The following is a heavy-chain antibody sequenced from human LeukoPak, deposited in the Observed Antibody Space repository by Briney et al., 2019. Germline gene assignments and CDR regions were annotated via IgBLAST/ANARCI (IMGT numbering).Heavy chain of an antibody. CDR1: RFTFDDYA. CDR2: ISWNSGSI. J-gene: IGHJ4*02. Sequence: PGGSLRLSCAASRFTFDDYAMHWVRQAPGKGLEWVSGISWNSGSIGYADSVKGRFTISRDNAKNSLYLQMNSLRAEDTALYYCARVISYYYDSSGYYLDYWGQGTLVTVSS. V-gene: IGHV3-9*01. D-gene: IGHD3-22*01. CDR3: ARVISYYYDSSGYYLDY.